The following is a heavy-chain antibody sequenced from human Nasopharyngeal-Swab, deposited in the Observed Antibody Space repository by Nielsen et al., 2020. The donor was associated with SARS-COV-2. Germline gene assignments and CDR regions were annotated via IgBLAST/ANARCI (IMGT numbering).Heavy chain of an antibody. CDR1: GFDFSTFW. Sequence: GGSLRLSCAASGFDFSTFWMAWVRQAPGKGLEWVASIKQGGHEKFYVDSVKGRFTISRDDAKNSLSLQMNSLRVEDTAVYYCARALWSGYIWGQGTLVTVSS. CDR3: ARALWSGYI. D-gene: IGHD3-3*01. J-gene: IGHJ4*02. CDR2: IKQGGHEK. V-gene: IGHV3-7*01.